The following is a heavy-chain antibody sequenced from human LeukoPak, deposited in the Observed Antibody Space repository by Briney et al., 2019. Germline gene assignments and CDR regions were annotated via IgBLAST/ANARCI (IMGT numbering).Heavy chain of an antibody. V-gene: IGHV3-15*01. CDR3: TTDPVTAIWDY. CDR1: GFTFSNAW. Sequence: PGGFLRLSCAASGFTFSNAWMSWVRQAPGKGLEWVGRIKSKTDDGTTDYAAPVKGRFTISRDDSKNTLYLQMNSLKTEDTAVYYCTTDPVTAIWDYWGQGTLVTVSS. CDR2: IKSKTDDGTT. J-gene: IGHJ4*02. D-gene: IGHD2-21*02.